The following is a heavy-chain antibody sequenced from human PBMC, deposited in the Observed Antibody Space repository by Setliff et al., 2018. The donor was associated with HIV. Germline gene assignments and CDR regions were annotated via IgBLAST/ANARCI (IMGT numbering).Heavy chain of an antibody. CDR2: ISYDTSTQ. J-gene: IGHJ4*02. Sequence: PSETLSLSCAASGFSFGSFTMHWVRQAPGKGLECVSLISYDTSTQYYADSVKGRFTISRDNSRNTLYLLMSSLRIEDTAMYYCVRQRGDSRLDYWGQGTLVTVSS. D-gene: IGHD2-21*01. CDR3: VRQRGDSRLDY. V-gene: IGHV3-30-3*01. CDR1: GFSFGSFT.